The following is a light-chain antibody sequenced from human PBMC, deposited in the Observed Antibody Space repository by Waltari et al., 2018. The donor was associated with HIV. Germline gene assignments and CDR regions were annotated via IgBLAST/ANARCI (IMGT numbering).Light chain of an antibody. Sequence: QSALTQPASVSGSPGQSITISCTGTSSDVGNYDLVYWYQQHPGKAPKVMIYEVRKRPAGVSNRFSGSKSGNTASLTISGLQSEDEAAYYCCSYATSSTLIFGGGTKLTVL. J-gene: IGLJ2*01. CDR3: CSYATSSTLI. CDR1: SSDVGNYDL. V-gene: IGLV2-23*02. CDR2: EVR.